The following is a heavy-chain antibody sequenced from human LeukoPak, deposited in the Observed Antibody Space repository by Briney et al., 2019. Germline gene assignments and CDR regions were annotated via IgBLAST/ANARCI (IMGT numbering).Heavy chain of an antibody. V-gene: IGHV3-23*01. J-gene: IGHJ4*02. D-gene: IGHD1-26*01. Sequence: GGSLRLSCAASGSTFSNHGMNWVRQAPGKGLEWLSGVSPPGGGTYYADSVKGRFTISRDDSKNTLSLQMNSLRVEDTAVYYCAKDLGLQVGASPFDYWGQGTLVTVSS. CDR1: GSTFSNHG. CDR3: AKDLGLQVGASPFDY. CDR2: VSPPGGGT.